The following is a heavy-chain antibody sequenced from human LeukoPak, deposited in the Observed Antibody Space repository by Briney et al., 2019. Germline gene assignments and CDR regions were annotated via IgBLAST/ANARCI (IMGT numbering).Heavy chain of an antibody. J-gene: IGHJ4*02. Sequence: GGTLRLSCAASGFTFSSYGMSWVRQAPGKGLEWVSAISGSGGSTYYADSVKGRFTISRDNSKNTLYLQMNSLRAEDTAVYYCAKVAPGYYGSGSYYIRAFDYWGQGTLVTVSS. V-gene: IGHV3-23*01. CDR2: ISGSGGST. CDR1: GFTFSSYG. CDR3: AKVAPGYYGSGSYYIRAFDY. D-gene: IGHD3-10*01.